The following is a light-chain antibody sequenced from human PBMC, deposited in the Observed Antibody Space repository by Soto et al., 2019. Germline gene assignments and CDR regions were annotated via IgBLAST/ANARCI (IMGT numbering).Light chain of an antibody. V-gene: IGKV3D-7*01. J-gene: IGKJ3*01. CDR2: GAS. CDR1: QSVSSSY. CDR3: QQDYTRFT. Sequence: PGERVTLSCRASQSVSSSYLTWYQQKPGQAPRLLIYGASTRATSIPARFSGSGSGTDFTLTISSLKPEDFAVYYCQQDYTRFTFGPGTKVDIK.